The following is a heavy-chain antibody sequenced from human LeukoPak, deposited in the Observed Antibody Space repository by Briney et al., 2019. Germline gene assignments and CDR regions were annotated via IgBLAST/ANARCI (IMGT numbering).Heavy chain of an antibody. Sequence: SETLSLTCTVSGGSISSSSYSWGWIRQPPGKGLEWIGSIYYSGSTYYNPSLKSRVTISVDTSKNQFSLKLSSVTAADTAVYYCARQTYYYDSSGPDYWGQGTLVTVSS. V-gene: IGHV4-39*01. J-gene: IGHJ4*02. CDR1: GGSISSSSYS. D-gene: IGHD3-22*01. CDR3: ARQTYYYDSSGPDY. CDR2: IYYSGST.